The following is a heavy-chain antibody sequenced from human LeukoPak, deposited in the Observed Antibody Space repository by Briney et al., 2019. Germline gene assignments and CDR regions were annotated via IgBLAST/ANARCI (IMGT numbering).Heavy chain of an antibody. Sequence: SETLSLTCAVYGGSFSGYYWSWIRQPPGKGLEWIGEINHSGSTNYNPSLKSRVTISVDTSKNQFSLKLSSVTAADTAVYYCASSYSSSWSHPFHYYGMDVWGQGTTVTVSS. D-gene: IGHD6-13*01. CDR2: INHSGST. J-gene: IGHJ6*02. CDR3: ASSYSSSWSHPFHYYGMDV. CDR1: GGSFSGYY. V-gene: IGHV4-34*01.